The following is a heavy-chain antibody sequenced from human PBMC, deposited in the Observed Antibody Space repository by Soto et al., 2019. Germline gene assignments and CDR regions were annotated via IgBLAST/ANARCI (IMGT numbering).Heavy chain of an antibody. CDR2: IWYDGSNK. J-gene: IGHJ4*02. CDR3: AGDGLAAAVDY. V-gene: IGHV3-33*01. D-gene: IGHD6-13*01. CDR1: GFTFSSYG. Sequence: QVQLVESGGGVVQPGRSLRLSCAASGFTFSSYGMHWVRQAPGKGLEWVAVIWYDGSNKYYADSVKGRFTISRDNSKNQLYLQMNSLGDEDTAVYYCAGDGLAAAVDYWGQGTLVTVSS.